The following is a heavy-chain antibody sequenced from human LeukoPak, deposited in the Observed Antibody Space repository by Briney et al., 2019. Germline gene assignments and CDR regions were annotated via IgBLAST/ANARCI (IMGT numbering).Heavy chain of an antibody. Sequence: ASVKVSCKVSGYTLTELSMHWVRQAPGKGLEWMGGFDPEDGETIYAQKFQGRVTMTEDTSTDTAYMELSSLRSEDTAVYYCAIDSGSYSRAGRVAFDIWGQGTMVTVSS. CDR2: FDPEDGET. J-gene: IGHJ3*02. CDR3: AIDSGSYSRAGRVAFDI. D-gene: IGHD1-26*01. V-gene: IGHV1-24*01. CDR1: GYTLTELS.